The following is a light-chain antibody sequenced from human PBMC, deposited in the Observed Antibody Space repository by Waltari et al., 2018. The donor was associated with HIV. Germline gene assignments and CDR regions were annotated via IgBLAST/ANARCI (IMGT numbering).Light chain of an antibody. CDR1: SSNIGNNY. Sequence: QSVLTQPPSVSAAPGETVIISCSGTSSNIGNNYVSWYQQLPGLAPKRFIYDDHLRQSGIPDRFSGSRSGTSATLGITGLQPGDEADYYCGTWDTTLSAVVFGGGTKLTVL. J-gene: IGLJ2*01. CDR3: GTWDTTLSAVV. V-gene: IGLV1-51*01. CDR2: DDH.